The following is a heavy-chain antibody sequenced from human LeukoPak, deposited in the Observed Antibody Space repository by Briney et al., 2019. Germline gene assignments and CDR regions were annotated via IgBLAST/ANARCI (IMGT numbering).Heavy chain of an antibody. CDR1: GFTFSSYS. D-gene: IGHD1-26*01. CDR2: ISSSSSYI. J-gene: IGHJ4*02. Sequence: GGSLRLSCAASGFTFSSYSMNWVRQAPGKRLEWVSSISSSSSYIYYADSVKGRFTISRDNAKNSLYLQMNSLRAEDTAVYYCARLGFDLPTFDYWGQGTLVTVSS. V-gene: IGHV3-21*01. CDR3: ARLGFDLPTFDY.